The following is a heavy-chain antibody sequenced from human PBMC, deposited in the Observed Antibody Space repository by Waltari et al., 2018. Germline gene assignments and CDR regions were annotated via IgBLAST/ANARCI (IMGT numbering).Heavy chain of an antibody. CDR1: GYTFTGYY. D-gene: IGHD2-21*02. Sequence: QVQLVQSGAEVKKPGASVKVSCKASGYTFTGYYMHWVRQAPGQGLEWMGGTNPNSGGTNYAQKFQGRVTMTSDTSISTAYMELSRLRSDDTAVYYCARDLLHCGGDCYSLEYFRHWGQGTLVTVSS. CDR3: ARDLLHCGGDCYSLEYFRH. CDR2: TNPNSGGT. V-gene: IGHV1-2*02. J-gene: IGHJ1*01.